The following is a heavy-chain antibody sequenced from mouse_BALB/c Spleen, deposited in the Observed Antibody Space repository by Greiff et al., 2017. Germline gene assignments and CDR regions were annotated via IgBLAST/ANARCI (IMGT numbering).Heavy chain of an antibody. V-gene: IGHV1-69*02. CDR1: GYTFTSYW. J-gene: IGHJ2*01. Sequence: VQLQQPGAELVRPGASVKLSCKASGYTFTSYWINWVKQRPGQGLEWIGNIYPSDSYTNYNQKFKDKATLTVDKSSSTAYMQLSSPTSEDSAVYYCTRRLYGNYVGDYWGQGTTLTVSS. CDR2: IYPSDSYT. CDR3: TRRLYGNYVGDY. D-gene: IGHD2-10*02.